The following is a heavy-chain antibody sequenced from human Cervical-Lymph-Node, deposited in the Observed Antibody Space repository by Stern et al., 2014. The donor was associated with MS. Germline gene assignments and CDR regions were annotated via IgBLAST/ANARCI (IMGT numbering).Heavy chain of an antibody. V-gene: IGHV3-33*01. CDR3: AREGGNTAEYFQH. Sequence: VQLVESGGGVVQPGRSLRLSCAASGFTFSSSGMHWVRQAPGKGLEWLAIIYYDGSKRYYADSVKGRFTISRDNSKNTLYLQMNSLRAEDTAVYYCAREGGNTAEYFQHWGQGTLVTVSS. D-gene: IGHD4-23*01. CDR1: GFTFSSSG. CDR2: IYYDGSKR. J-gene: IGHJ1*01.